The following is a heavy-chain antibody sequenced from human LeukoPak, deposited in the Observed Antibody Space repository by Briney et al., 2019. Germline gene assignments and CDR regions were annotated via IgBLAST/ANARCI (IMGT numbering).Heavy chain of an antibody. CDR1: GYSISSGYY. V-gene: IGHV4-38-2*01. D-gene: IGHD3-3*01. CDR3: ASDKRYYDFWSGYPWYFDY. J-gene: IGHJ4*02. CDR2: IYHSGST. Sequence: PSETLSLTCAVSGYSISSGYYWGWIRQPPGKGLEWIGSIYHSGSTYYNPSLKSRVTISVDTPKNQFSLKLSSVTAADTTVYYCASDKRYYDFWSGYPWYFDYWGQGTLVTVSS.